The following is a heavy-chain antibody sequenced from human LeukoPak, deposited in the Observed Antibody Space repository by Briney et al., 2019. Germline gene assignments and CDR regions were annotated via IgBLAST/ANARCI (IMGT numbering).Heavy chain of an antibody. CDR1: GDSVSSNSAA. Sequence: SQTLSLTCVISGDSVSSNSAAWNWIRQSPSRGLEWLGRTYYRSKWYHHYAVSVKSRITINPDTSRNQCSLELNSVTPEDTAVYYCSRDPYGEWGQGTLVTVSS. V-gene: IGHV6-1*01. CDR3: SRDPYGE. J-gene: IGHJ4*02. CDR2: TYYRSKWYH. D-gene: IGHD3-10*01.